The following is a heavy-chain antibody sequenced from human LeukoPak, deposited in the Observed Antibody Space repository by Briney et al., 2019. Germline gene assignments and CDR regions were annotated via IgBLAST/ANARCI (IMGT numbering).Heavy chain of an antibody. J-gene: IGHJ4*02. V-gene: IGHV1-69*13. D-gene: IGHD3-3*01. Sequence: ASVKVSCKASGGTFSSYAISWVRQAPGQGLEWMGGIIPIFGTANYAQKFQGRVTITADESTSTAYMELSSLRSEDTAVYYCATGTITIFGVVIPNFDYWGQGTLVTVSS. CDR1: GGTFSSYA. CDR3: ATGTITIFGVVIPNFDY. CDR2: IIPIFGTA.